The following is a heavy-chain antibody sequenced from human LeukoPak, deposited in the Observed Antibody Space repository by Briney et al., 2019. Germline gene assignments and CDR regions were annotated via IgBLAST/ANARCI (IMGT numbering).Heavy chain of an antibody. Sequence: SETLSLTCTVSGGSISGYHWSWIRQPPGKGLEWIGNIYYSGSTNYNPSLKSRATISVDTSKSQFPLKLSSVTAADTAVYYCARSTVTAAPLFYWGQGTLVTVSS. CDR1: GGSISGYH. D-gene: IGHD4-17*01. CDR3: ARSTVTAAPLFY. J-gene: IGHJ4*02. CDR2: IYYSGST. V-gene: IGHV4-59*01.